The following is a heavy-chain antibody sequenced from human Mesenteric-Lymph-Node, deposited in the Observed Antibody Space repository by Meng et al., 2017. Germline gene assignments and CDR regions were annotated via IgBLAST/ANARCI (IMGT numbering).Heavy chain of an antibody. J-gene: IGHJ4*02. Sequence: ASVKVSCKASRYTFPRYDLNWVRQATGQGLEWMGWMNPNSGNTGYAQKFQGRVTITRNTSISTAYMELSSLRSEDTAVYYCARDKLLWFGELLYYFDYWGQGTLVTVSS. D-gene: IGHD3-10*01. CDR1: RYTFPRYD. V-gene: IGHV1-8*03. CDR2: MNPNSGNT. CDR3: ARDKLLWFGELLYYFDY.